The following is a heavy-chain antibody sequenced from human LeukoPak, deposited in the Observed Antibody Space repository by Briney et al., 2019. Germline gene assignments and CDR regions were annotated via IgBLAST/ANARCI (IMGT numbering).Heavy chain of an antibody. Sequence: PGGSLRLSCAASGFTFSDYYMSWIRQAPGKGLEWVSYISSSGSTIYYEDSVKGRFTISRDDAKNSLYLQMNSLRAEDTAVYYCARDAIAAAFYYYYYMDVWGKGTTVTVSS. CDR1: GFTFSDYY. J-gene: IGHJ6*03. D-gene: IGHD6-25*01. V-gene: IGHV3-11*04. CDR3: ARDAIAAAFYYYYYMDV. CDR2: ISSSGSTI.